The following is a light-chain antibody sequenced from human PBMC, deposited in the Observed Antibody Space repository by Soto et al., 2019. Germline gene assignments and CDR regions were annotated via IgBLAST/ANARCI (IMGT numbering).Light chain of an antibody. V-gene: IGKV1-5*01. J-gene: IGKJ4*01. CDR1: QSISSW. CDR3: QQYNSYSLT. CDR2: YAS. Sequence: DIQMTQSPSTLSASVGDRVTITCRASQSISSWLAWYQQKPGKAPKLLIYYASSLESGVPSRFSGSGSGTEFTLTISSLQPDDFAPYYCQQYNSYSLTFGGGTKVEIK.